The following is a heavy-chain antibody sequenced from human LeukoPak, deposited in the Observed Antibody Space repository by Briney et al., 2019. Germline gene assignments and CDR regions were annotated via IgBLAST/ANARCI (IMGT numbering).Heavy chain of an antibody. D-gene: IGHD3-16*01. CDR2: ISAYNGNT. CDR3: ARTRDRAGGLIGY. CDR1: GYTFTSYG. J-gene: IGHJ4*02. V-gene: IGHV1-18*01. Sequence: ASVKVSCKASGYTFTSYGISWVRQAPGQGLEWMGWISAYNGNTNYAQKLQGRVTITRNTSISTAYMELSSLRSEDTAVYYCARTRDRAGGLIGYWGQGTLVTVSS.